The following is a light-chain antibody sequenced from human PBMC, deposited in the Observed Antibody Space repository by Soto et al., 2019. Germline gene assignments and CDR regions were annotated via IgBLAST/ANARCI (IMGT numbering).Light chain of an antibody. J-gene: IGKJ1*01. CDR3: QKYGGSPPLT. V-gene: IGKV3-20*01. CDR1: QSVDSDY. Sequence: EIVLTQSPGTLSVSPGERATLFCRASQSVDSDYLAWYQQRPGQAPRLLIFGASSRAIGIPDRFSGSGAGTEFTLTISRLEPEDLAVYYCQKYGGSPPLTFGRGTRVDIK. CDR2: GAS.